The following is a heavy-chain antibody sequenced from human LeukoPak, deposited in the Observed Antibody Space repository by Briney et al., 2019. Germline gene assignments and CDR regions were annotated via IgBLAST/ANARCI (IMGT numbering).Heavy chain of an antibody. Sequence: PSQTLPLTCAVSGGSISSGGYSWSWIRQPPGKGLEWIGYIYHSGSTYYNPSLKSRVTISVDRSKNQFSLKLSSVTAADTAVYYCARGGDYGMDVWGQGTTVTVSS. CDR3: ARGGDYGMDV. CDR2: IYHSGST. J-gene: IGHJ6*02. V-gene: IGHV4-30-2*01. CDR1: GGSISSGGYS.